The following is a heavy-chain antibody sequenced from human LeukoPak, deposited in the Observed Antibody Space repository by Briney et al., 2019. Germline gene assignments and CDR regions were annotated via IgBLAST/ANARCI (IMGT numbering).Heavy chain of an antibody. V-gene: IGHV3-30-3*01. CDR2: ISYDGSNK. D-gene: IGHD3-16*01. CDR3: ARDKGASLGFDP. CDR1: GFTFSSYA. Sequence: PGRSLRLSCAASGFTFSSYAMHWVRQAPGKGLEWVAVISYDGSNKYYADSVKGRFTISRDNSKNTLYLQMNSLRAEDTAVYYCARDKGASLGFDPWGQGTLVTVSS. J-gene: IGHJ5*02.